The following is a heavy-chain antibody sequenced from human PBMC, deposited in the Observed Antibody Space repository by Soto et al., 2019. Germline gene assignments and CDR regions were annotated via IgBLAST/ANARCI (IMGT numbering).Heavy chain of an antibody. Sequence: QITLKESGPTLVKPTQTLTLTCTFSGFSLSTSGVGVGWIRQPPGKALQCLEFIYCDDDKRYSPSLKSRLTISKDTSKNQVVLTMTNMDPVDTATYYCAQRRDSSSSGYYYYYYMHVWGKGTTVTVSS. J-gene: IGHJ6*03. D-gene: IGHD6-6*01. V-gene: IGHV2-5*02. CDR3: AQRRDSSSSGYYYYYYMHV. CDR1: GFSLSTSGVG. CDR2: IYCDDDK.